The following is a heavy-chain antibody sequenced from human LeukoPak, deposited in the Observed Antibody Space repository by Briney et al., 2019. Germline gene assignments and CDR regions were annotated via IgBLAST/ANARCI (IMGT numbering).Heavy chain of an antibody. Sequence: SETLSLTCTVSGGSISSGGYYWSWIRQHPGKGLEWIGYIYYSGTTYDNPSLKSRVTMPIDTSQNQFSLNLNSVTAADTAVYYCARGVDSSKVRDWGQGTLVIVSS. CDR1: GGSISSGGYY. D-gene: IGHD2-2*01. CDR3: ARGVDSSKVRD. J-gene: IGHJ4*02. V-gene: IGHV4-31*03. CDR2: IYYSGTT.